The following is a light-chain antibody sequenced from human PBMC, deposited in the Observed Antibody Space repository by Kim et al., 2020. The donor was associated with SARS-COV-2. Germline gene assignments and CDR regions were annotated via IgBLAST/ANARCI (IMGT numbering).Light chain of an antibody. CDR1: QTVSSSF. J-gene: IGKJ4*01. CDR2: DAS. CDR3: QQFGSSPRPLT. V-gene: IGKV3-20*01. Sequence: EIVLTQSPGTLSLSPGERATLSCRARQTVSSSFLAWCQQKPGQAPRLLTHDASSRTTGLPDRFSGSGSGTDFTLSVSRLEPEDFAVYYCQQFGSSPRPLTFGGGTKVDIK.